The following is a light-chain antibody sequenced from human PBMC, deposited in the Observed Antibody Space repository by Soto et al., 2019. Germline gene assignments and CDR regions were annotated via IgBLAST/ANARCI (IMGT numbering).Light chain of an antibody. CDR3: QQRSYWPPEIT. J-gene: IGKJ3*01. Sequence: EIVLTQSPVTLSLSPGERATLSCRASQSVSNSLAWYQQKPGQAPTILIYDASNRATGIPARFSGSGSGTAFILTVSSLEPEDSALHYCQQRSYWPPEITFGPGAKVDFK. CDR1: QSVSNS. V-gene: IGKV3-11*01. CDR2: DAS.